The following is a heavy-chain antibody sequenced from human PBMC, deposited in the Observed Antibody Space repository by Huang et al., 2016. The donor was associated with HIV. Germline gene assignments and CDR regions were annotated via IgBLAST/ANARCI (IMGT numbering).Heavy chain of an antibody. D-gene: IGHD3-9*01. V-gene: IGHV1-69*13. CDR1: GGSFTISG. CDR3: ASGASYEIWTPYYSGWHYSMDV. CDR2: ILPKLWGA. J-gene: IGHJ6*03. Sequence: QVHLVQSGAEVKKPGSSVRVSCTASGGSFTISGISWVRQAPGQGLEWLGGILPKLWGANYGQKRRVRVTITARESTTTVYMDLTSLRPEDTAVYYCASGASYEIWTPYYSGWHYSMDVWGEGTTVTVSS.